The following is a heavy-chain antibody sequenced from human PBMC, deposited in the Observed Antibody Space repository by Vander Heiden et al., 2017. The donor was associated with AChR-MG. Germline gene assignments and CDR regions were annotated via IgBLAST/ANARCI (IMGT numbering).Heavy chain of an antibody. CDR1: GFTFSNYA. D-gene: IGHD1-26*01. Sequence: EVQLLESGGGLVQPGRSLRLSCAASGFTFSNYAMSWVRQAPGKGLDWVSAISDNGGNTYYADSVKGRFTISRDNSNNTLCLQMDTLRAEDTAVYYCAKLVGPTGGFWGQGTLVTVSS. CDR3: AKLVGPTGGF. V-gene: IGHV3-23*01. J-gene: IGHJ4*02. CDR2: ISDNGGNT.